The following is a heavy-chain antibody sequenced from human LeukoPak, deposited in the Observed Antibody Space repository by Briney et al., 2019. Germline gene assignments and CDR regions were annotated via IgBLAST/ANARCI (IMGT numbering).Heavy chain of an antibody. V-gene: IGHV3-74*01. CDR3: ARGSQYYYDSRGYQY. CDR2: INSDGSST. J-gene: IGHJ4*02. Sequence: PGGSLRLSCAGSGFTFSSYWMNWVRQAPGKGLEWVSRINSDGSSTSYADSVKGRFTISRDNAKNTLYLQMNSLRVEDTAVYYCARGSQYYYDSRGYQYWGQGTLVTVSS. CDR1: GFTFSSYW. D-gene: IGHD3-22*01.